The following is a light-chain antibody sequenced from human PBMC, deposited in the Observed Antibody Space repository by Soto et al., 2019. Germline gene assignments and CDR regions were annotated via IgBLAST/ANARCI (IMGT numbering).Light chain of an antibody. Sequence: EIVLTQSPGTLSLSPGERATLSCRASQSFSSSSLAWYQQKPGQAPRLLIYGASSRATGISDRFSGSGSGTDFTLTISRLEPEDFAVYYCQQYDSSPRTFGQGTKVEIK. CDR1: QSFSSSS. CDR3: QQYDSSPRT. V-gene: IGKV3-20*01. CDR2: GAS. J-gene: IGKJ1*01.